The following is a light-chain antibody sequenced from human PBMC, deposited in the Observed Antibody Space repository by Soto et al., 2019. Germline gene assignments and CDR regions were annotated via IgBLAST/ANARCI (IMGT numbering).Light chain of an antibody. CDR1: SSDVGGYNY. CDR3: TSYTSTSAPGV. Sequence: QSALTQRASVSGSPGQSITISCTGTSSDVGGYNYVSWYQQHPGKAPRLLIYDVTRRPSGVSNRFSASKSGNTASLTISGLQAEDEADYYCTSYTSTSAPGVFGGGTKLTVL. V-gene: IGLV2-14*03. CDR2: DVT. J-gene: IGLJ3*02.